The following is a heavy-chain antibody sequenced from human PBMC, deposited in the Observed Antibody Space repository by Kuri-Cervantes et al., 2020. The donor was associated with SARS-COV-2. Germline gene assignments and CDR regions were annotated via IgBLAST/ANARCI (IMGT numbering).Heavy chain of an antibody. CDR3: ARQLGSLDY. J-gene: IGHJ4*02. Sequence: SQTLSLTCAVSGYSISSGYYWGWTRQPPGKGLEWIGSIYHSGSTYYNPSLKSRVTISVDTSKNQFSLKLSSVTAADTAVYYCARQLGSLDYWGQGTLVTVSS. CDR1: GYSISSGYY. D-gene: IGHD3-10*01. V-gene: IGHV4-38-2*01. CDR2: IYHSGST.